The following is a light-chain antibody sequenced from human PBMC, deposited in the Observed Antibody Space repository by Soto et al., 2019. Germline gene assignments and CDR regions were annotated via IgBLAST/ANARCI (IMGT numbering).Light chain of an antibody. J-gene: IGKJ1*01. CDR2: DAS. Sequence: DIQMTQSPSTLSASVGDRVTITCRASQSISSWLAWYQQKPGKAPKLLIYDASSLESGVPSRFSGSGSGTEFTLTISSLQPDDFATYYCQQYNRYSPWTVGQGTKVEIK. CDR1: QSISSW. V-gene: IGKV1-5*01. CDR3: QQYNRYSPWT.